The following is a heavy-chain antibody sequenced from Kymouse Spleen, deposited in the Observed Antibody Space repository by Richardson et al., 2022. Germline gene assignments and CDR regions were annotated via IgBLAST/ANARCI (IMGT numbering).Heavy chain of an antibody. CDR3: ARRIYYGSGSYYDY. CDR1: GGSFSGYY. V-gene: IGHV4-34*01. CDR2: INHSGST. Sequence: QVQLQQWGAGLLKPSETLSLTCAVYGGSFSGYYWSWIRQPPGKGLEWIGEINHSGSTNYNPSLKSRVTISVDTSKNQFSLKLSSVTAADTAVYYCARRIYYGSGSYYDYWGQGTLVTVSS. D-gene: IGHD3-10*01. J-gene: IGHJ4*02.